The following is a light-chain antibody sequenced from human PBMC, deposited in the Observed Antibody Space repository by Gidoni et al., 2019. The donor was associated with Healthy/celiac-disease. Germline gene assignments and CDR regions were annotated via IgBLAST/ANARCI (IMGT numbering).Light chain of an antibody. V-gene: IGLV2-14*01. CDR3: SSYTSSSTYV. CDR1: RSDVGGYNY. Sequence: QSALTQPASVSGSPGQSITISCTGIRSDVGGYNYVSWYQQHPGKAPKLMIYEVSNRPSGVSNRFSGSKSGNTASLTISGLQAEDEADYYCSSYTSSSTYVFGTGTKVTVL. J-gene: IGLJ1*01. CDR2: EVS.